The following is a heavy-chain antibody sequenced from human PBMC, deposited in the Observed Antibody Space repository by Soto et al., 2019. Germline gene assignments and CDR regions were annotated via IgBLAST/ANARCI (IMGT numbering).Heavy chain of an antibody. D-gene: IGHD3-10*01. Sequence: SVKVSCKASGGTFSSYAISWVRQAPGQGLEWMGGIIPIFGTANYAQKFQGRVTITADESTSTAYMELSSLRSEDTAVYYCASDSGYGSGSSVIHYLDCWGRGTLVTVSS. V-gene: IGHV1-69*13. J-gene: IGHJ4*01. CDR3: ASDSGYGSGSSVIHYLDC. CDR1: GGTFSSYA. CDR2: IIPIFGTA.